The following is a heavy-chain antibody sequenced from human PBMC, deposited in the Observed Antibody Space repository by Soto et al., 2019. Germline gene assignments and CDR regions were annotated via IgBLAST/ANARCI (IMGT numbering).Heavy chain of an antibody. CDR2: ISGSGAST. D-gene: IGHD4-17*01. CDR3: ARNRDYAFDY. Sequence: GGSLRLSCAASGFTFSSYPMTWVRQAPGEGLQWVSSISGSGASTFYADSVKGRFTISRDNAKNSLYLQMNSLRIEDAAVYYCARNRDYAFDYWGRGTLVTVSS. J-gene: IGHJ4*02. CDR1: GFTFSSYP. V-gene: IGHV3-23*01.